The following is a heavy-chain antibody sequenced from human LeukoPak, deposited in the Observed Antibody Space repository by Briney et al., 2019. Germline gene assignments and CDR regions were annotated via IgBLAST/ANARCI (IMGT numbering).Heavy chain of an antibody. V-gene: IGHV1-8*01. CDR1: GYTFTNYD. D-gene: IGHD1-26*01. CDR2: MSPNSGDT. J-gene: IGHJ4*02. CDR3: ARGPPFNSTLGH. Sequence: ASVRVSCKASGYTFTNYDINWVRQAAGRGLEWMGWMSPNSGDTGYAQTFQDRVTMTRDTSIDTAYMELSSLTSEDSAVYYCARGPPFNSTLGHWGQGTLVTVSS.